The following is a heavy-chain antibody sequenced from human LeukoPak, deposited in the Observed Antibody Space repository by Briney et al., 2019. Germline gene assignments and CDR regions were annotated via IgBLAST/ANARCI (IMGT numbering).Heavy chain of an antibody. D-gene: IGHD6-19*01. V-gene: IGHV3-7*01. CDR1: GFSFSNHY. CDR3: TRVIVAVPGYFDYFDF. J-gene: IGHJ4*02. CDR2: INEDGSNK. Sequence: GGSLRLSCTASGFSFSNHYMRWIRQAPGKGLEWVTNINEDGSNKWHLGSVKGRFTVSRDNARKSLYLQMNSLRVEDTAVYYCTRVIVAVPGYFDYFDFWGQGVLVTVSS.